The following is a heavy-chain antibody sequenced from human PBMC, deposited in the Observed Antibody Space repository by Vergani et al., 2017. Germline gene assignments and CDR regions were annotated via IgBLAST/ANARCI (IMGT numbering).Heavy chain of an antibody. V-gene: IGHV4-59*12. D-gene: IGHD2-2*01. CDR2: IYYSGST. J-gene: IGHJ3*02. Sequence: QVQLQESGPGLVKPSETLSLTCTVSGGSISSYYWSWIRQPPGKGLEWIGYIYYSGSTNYNPSLKSRVTISVDTSKNQFSLKLSSVTAADTAVYYCARDRHDIVVVPAASDAFDIWGQGTMVTVSS. CDR3: ARDRHDIVVVPAASDAFDI. CDR1: GGSISSYY.